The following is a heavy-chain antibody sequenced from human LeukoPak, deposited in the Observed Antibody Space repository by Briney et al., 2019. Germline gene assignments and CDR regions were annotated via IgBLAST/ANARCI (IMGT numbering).Heavy chain of an antibody. Sequence: GGSQRLSCAASGFTFSSYWMSWVRQAPGNGLEWVANIKQDGSEKYYVDSVKGRFTSSRDNAKNSLFLQMNSLRAEDTAIYYCASHQGGSGFLRPFDSWGQGTLVTVSS. CDR3: ASHQGGSGFLRPFDS. V-gene: IGHV3-7*03. CDR2: IKQDGSEK. J-gene: IGHJ4*02. CDR1: GFTFSSYW. D-gene: IGHD3-10*01.